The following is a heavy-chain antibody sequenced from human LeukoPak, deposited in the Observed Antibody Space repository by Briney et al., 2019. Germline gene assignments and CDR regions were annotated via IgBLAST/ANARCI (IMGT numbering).Heavy chain of an antibody. D-gene: IGHD6-6*01. CDR2: IYCSGST. CDR1: GGSISSSSYY. CDR3: ARGFAARHLDY. J-gene: IGHJ4*02. V-gene: IGHV4-39*07. Sequence: SETLSLTCTVSGGSISSSSYYWGWIRQPPGKGLEWIGSIYCSGSTYYNPSLKSRVTISVDTSKNQFSLKLSSVTAADTAVYYCARGFAARHLDYWGQGTLVTVSS.